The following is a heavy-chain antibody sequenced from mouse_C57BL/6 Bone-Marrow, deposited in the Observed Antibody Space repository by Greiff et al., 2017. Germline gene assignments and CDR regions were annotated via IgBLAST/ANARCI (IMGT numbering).Heavy chain of an antibody. J-gene: IGHJ2*01. CDR3: TRSPFGVYFDD. CDR1: GYTFTDYE. CDR2: IDPETGGT. Sequence: QVQLQQSGAELVRPGASVTLSCKASGYTFTDYEMHWVKQTPVHGLEWIGAIDPETGGTAYNQKFKGKAILTADKSSSTAYMELRSLTSEDSAVYYCTRSPFGVYFDDWGQGTTRTVSS. V-gene: IGHV1-15*01.